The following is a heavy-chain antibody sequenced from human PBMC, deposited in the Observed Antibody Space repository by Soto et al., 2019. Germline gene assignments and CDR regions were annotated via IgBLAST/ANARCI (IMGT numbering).Heavy chain of an antibody. Sequence: QVQLQESGPGLVKPSETLSLTCTVSGGSISSYYWSWIRQPPGKGLEWIGYSYYSGSTNYNPSLKGRVTISVDTSKIRFSLKLSSVTAADTAVYYCSIRYGGTLDYGGQGTLVTVSS. CDR1: GGSISSYY. CDR3: SIRYGGTLDY. V-gene: IGHV4-59*08. D-gene: IGHD4-17*01. CDR2: SYYSGST. J-gene: IGHJ4*02.